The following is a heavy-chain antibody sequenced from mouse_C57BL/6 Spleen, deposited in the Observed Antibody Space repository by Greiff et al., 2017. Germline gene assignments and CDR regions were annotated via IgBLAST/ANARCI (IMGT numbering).Heavy chain of an antibody. Sequence: QVQLQQPGAELVKPGASVKLSCKASGYTFTSYWMHWVKQRPGRGLEWIGRIDPNSGGTKYTEKFKSKATLTVDKPSSTAYMQLSSLTSEDSAGYYCAREVPYYAMDYWGQGTSVTVSS. J-gene: IGHJ4*01. D-gene: IGHD2-14*01. CDR3: AREVPYYAMDY. CDR2: IDPNSGGT. CDR1: GYTFTSYW. V-gene: IGHV1-72*01.